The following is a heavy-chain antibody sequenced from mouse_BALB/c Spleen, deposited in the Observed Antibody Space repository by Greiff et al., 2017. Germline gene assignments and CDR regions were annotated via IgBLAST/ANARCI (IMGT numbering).Heavy chain of an antibody. V-gene: IGHV14-3*02. D-gene: IGHD3-2*01. J-gene: IGHJ3*01. CDR1: GFNIKDTY. CDR2: IDPANGNT. CDR3: ASTARATLFAY. Sequence: VQLQQSGAELVKPGASVKLSCTASGFNIKDTYMHWVKQRPEQGLEWIGRIDPANGNTKYDPKFQGKATITADTSSNTAYLQLSSLTSEDTAVYYCASTARATLFAYWGQGTLVTVSA.